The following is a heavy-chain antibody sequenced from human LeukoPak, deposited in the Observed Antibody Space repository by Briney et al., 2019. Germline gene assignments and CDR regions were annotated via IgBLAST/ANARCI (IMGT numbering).Heavy chain of an antibody. CDR3: ARRDPTTVTAFDY. Sequence: GESLKISCRFSGFDFTRDWIGWVRLMPGKGLEWMGIIFPDDSDTRYSPSFQGQVTLSADKSISPAYLRWSTRKASDTAIYYGARRDPTTVTAFDYWGQGTLVTSSS. J-gene: IGHJ4*02. CDR2: IFPDDSDT. D-gene: IGHD4-17*01. CDR1: GFDFTRDW. V-gene: IGHV5-51*01.